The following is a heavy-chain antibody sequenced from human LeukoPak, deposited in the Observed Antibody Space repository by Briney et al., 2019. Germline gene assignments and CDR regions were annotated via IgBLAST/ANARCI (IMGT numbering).Heavy chain of an antibody. D-gene: IGHD3-22*01. J-gene: IGHJ4*02. V-gene: IGHV3-23*01. CDR2: ISGSGGST. Sequence: GGSLRLYCAASGFTFSNYAMSWVRQAPGRGLEWVSAISGSGGSTYYADSVKGRFTISRDNSKNTLYLQMNSLRAEDTAVYYCAKRPDSRTFDYWGQGTLVTVSS. CDR3: AKRPDSRTFDY. CDR1: GFTFSNYA.